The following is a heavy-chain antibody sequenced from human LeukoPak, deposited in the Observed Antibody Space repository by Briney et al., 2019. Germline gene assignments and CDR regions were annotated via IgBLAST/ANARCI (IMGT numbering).Heavy chain of an antibody. CDR2: IYYSGST. CDR1: GGSISSGGYY. J-gene: IGHJ4*02. CDR3: ARASYYYDSSGYYYFDY. Sequence: SQTLSLTCTVSGGSISSGGYYWSWIRQHPGKGLEWSGYIYYSGSTYYNPSLKSRVTISVDTSKNQFSLKLSSVTAADTAVYYCARASYYYDSSGYYYFDYWGQGTLVTVSS. D-gene: IGHD3-22*01. V-gene: IGHV4-31*03.